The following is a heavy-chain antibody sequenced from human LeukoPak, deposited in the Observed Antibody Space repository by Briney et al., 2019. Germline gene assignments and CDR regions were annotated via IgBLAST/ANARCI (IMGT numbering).Heavy chain of an antibody. CDR2: IYTTGST. J-gene: IGHJ4*02. D-gene: IGHD3-10*01. Sequence: PSETLSLTCTVSGGSISSYYWSWLRQPAPKGLEWIGRIYTTGSTNYNPSLKSRVTMSVDTSKNQLSLKLTSVTAADTAVYYCAREGAEVRGVLVKYYFGYWGQGALVTVSS. CDR1: GGSISSYY. CDR3: AREGAEVRGVLVKYYFGY. V-gene: IGHV4-4*07.